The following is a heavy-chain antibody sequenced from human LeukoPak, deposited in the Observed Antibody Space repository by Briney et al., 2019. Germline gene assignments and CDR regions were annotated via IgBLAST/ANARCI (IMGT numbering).Heavy chain of an antibody. CDR3: ARGYCTNGVCYNSFDY. V-gene: IGHV4-34*01. CDR1: GGSFSVYY. J-gene: IGHJ4*02. D-gene: IGHD2-8*01. Sequence: PSETLSLTCAVYGGSFSVYYWSWIRQPPGKGLEWVGEINHSGSTNYNPSLKSRVTISVDTSKNQFSLKLSSVTAADTAVYYCARGYCTNGVCYNSFDYWGQGTLVTVSS. CDR2: INHSGST.